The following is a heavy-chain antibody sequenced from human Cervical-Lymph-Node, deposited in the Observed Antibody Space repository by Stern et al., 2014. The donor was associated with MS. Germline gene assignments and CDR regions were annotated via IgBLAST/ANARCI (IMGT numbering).Heavy chain of an antibody. CDR2: LTPATGNS. D-gene: IGHD3-16*01. V-gene: IGHV1-3*01. Sequence: QVQLVQSGAEVKKPGASVKVSCKASGYVFTNYAMHWVRQAPGQRPEWMGWLTPATGNSRYSQKFQGRVTITRDTAASTAYMELSSLRSEDTAVYYCARLGDTPTSYYGLDVWGQGTTVTVSS. CDR3: ARLGDTPTSYYGLDV. J-gene: IGHJ6*02. CDR1: GYVFTNYA.